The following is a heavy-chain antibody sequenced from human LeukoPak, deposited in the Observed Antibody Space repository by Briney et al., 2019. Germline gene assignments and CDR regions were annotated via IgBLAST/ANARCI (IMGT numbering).Heavy chain of an antibody. CDR2: VFYSGST. V-gene: IGHV4-59*01. J-gene: IGHJ4*02. CDR3: ASLYSGTYDTGSFDYFNY. D-gene: IGHD1-26*01. CDR1: GGSISSYY. Sequence: PSETLSLTCTVSGGSISSYYWSWTRQPPGKGLEWIGYVFYSGSTNYNPSLKSRVTISVDTSKNQFSLKLSSVTAADTAVYYCASLYSGTYDTGSFDYFNYWGQGTLVTVSS.